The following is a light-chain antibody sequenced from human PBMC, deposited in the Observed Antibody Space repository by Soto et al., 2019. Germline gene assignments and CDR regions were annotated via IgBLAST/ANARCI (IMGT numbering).Light chain of an antibody. CDR2: AAS. CDR3: LQNHNYPRT. Sequence: AIQMTQSPSSLSASVGDRVTITCRASQDISDDVGWYQQTPGKAPKLLISAASRLQSGVPSRFSGSGSGAQFTLTITSLRPEDSAIYYCLQNHNYPRTFGQGTKVEI. CDR1: QDISDD. J-gene: IGKJ1*01. V-gene: IGKV1-6*01.